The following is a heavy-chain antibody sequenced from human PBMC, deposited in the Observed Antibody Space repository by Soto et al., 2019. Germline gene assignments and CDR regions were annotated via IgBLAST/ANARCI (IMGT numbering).Heavy chain of an antibody. Sequence: PGGSLRLSCAASGFTFSTYGMHWVRQAPGKGLEWVAVISYDGSNKYYADSVKGRFTISRDNSKNTLYLQMNSLRAEDTAVYYCAKDRYGDYYYYGMGVWGQGTTVTVSS. CDR3: AKDRYGDYYYYGMGV. J-gene: IGHJ6*02. CDR2: ISYDGSNK. D-gene: IGHD4-17*01. CDR1: GFTFSTYG. V-gene: IGHV3-30*18.